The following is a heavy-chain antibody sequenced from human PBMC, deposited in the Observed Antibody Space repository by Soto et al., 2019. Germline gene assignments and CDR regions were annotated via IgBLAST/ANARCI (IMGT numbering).Heavy chain of an antibody. V-gene: IGHV4-59*01. D-gene: IGHD4-17*01. CDR1: GWSFSGYY. Sequence: PSETLSLTCAVYGWSFSGYYWSWIRQPPGKRLEWIGYVYYSGTTNYNPSLKSRVTISVDLSKNQFPLRLSSVTTADTALYYCARTTAVPNTLRSRYFFDYWGQGTLVTVSS. CDR2: VYYSGTT. J-gene: IGHJ4*02. CDR3: ARTTAVPNTLRSRYFFDY.